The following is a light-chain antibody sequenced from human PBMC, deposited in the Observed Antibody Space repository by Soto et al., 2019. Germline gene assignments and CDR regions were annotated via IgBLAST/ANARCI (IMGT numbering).Light chain of an antibody. V-gene: IGLV2-23*02. CDR3: CAYAGAAIYV. CDR2: EVT. CDR1: RSYVGNYNL. J-gene: IGLJ1*01. Sequence: QSVLTQSATLSRSPGHSITLTCTGTRSYVGNYNLVSWYQQHPGKAPKLMISEVTKRPSGVSNRFSASKSGNTASLTISGLQAGDEADYYCCAYAGAAIYVFGTGTKVTVL.